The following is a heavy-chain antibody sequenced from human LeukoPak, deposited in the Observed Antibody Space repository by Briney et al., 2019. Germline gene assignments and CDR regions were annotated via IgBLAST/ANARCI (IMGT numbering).Heavy chain of an antibody. D-gene: IGHD2-2*02. Sequence: PSETLSLTCAVYGGSFSGYYWSWIRQPPGKGLEWIGEINHSGSTNYNPSLKSRVTISVDTSKNQFSLKLSSVTAADTAVYYCAKDIDYCSSTSCYKPYDYYGMDVWGQGTTVTVSS. CDR3: AKDIDYCSSTSCYKPYDYYGMDV. J-gene: IGHJ6*02. V-gene: IGHV4-34*01. CDR2: INHSGST. CDR1: GGSFSGYY.